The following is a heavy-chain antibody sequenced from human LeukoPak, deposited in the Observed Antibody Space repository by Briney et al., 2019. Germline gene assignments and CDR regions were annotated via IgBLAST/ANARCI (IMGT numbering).Heavy chain of an antibody. D-gene: IGHD3-22*01. Sequence: GGSLRLSCAVSGFTFSSYWMSWVRQAPGKGLEWVAIIKQDGSEKYYVDSVKGRFTISRDNAKNSLYLQMNSLRAEDTAVYYCARDFHVRNYDIGGYSYWGQGTLVTVSS. CDR1: GFTFSSYW. CDR2: IKQDGSEK. CDR3: ARDFHVRNYDIGGYSY. J-gene: IGHJ4*02. V-gene: IGHV3-7*01.